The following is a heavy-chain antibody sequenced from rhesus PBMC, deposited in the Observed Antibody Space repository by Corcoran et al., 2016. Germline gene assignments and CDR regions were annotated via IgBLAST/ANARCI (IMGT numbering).Heavy chain of an antibody. CDR2: SGSSGANT. CDR3: ARNFVTTDYF. D-gene: IGHD4-11*01. CDR1: GISISGYF. J-gene: IGHJ4*01. Sequence: QVQLQESGPGLVKPSETLSLTCAVSGISISGYFWTWIRQPPGKGLEWIGYSGSSGANTDYHPSLKSRVTFSTDTSKNQFSLKLTSVTAADTAVYYCARNFVTTDYFWGQGVLVTVSS. V-gene: IGHV4-165*02.